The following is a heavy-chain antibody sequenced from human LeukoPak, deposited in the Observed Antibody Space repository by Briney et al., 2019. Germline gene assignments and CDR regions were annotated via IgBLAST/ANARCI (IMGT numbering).Heavy chain of an antibody. CDR3: ARDGGVRGPVYYYYGMDV. Sequence: GGSLRLSCAACGFTFSSYEMNWVRQDPGKGLEWVSYISSSGSTIYYADSVKGRFTISRDNAKNSLYLQMNSLRAEDTAAYYCARDGGVRGPVYYYYGMDVWGQGTTVTVSS. V-gene: IGHV3-48*03. D-gene: IGHD3-10*01. J-gene: IGHJ6*02. CDR2: ISSSGSTI. CDR1: GFTFSSYE.